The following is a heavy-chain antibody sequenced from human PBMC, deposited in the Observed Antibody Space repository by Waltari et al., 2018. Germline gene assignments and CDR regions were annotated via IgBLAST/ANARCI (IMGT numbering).Heavy chain of an antibody. CDR2: ISSSSSTI. CDR3: ARVRIFHAFDI. Sequence: EVQLVESGGGLVQPGGSLRLSCAASGFTFSSYSMNWVRQAPGKGLGWVSYISSSSSTIYYADSVKGRFTISRDNAKNSLYLQMNSLRAEDTAVYYCARVRIFHAFDIWGQGTMVTVSS. CDR1: GFTFSSYS. J-gene: IGHJ3*02. D-gene: IGHD4-17*01. V-gene: IGHV3-48*04.